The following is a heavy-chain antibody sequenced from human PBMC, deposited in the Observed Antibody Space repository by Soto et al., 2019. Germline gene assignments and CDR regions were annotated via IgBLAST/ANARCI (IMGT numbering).Heavy chain of an antibody. D-gene: IGHD6-13*01. CDR2: IKQDENGK. CDR1: GFTFSSRW. V-gene: IGHV3-7*02. CDR3: ATHDGPAAAGLVLDF. Sequence: EVHLEESGGGLVQPGGSLRLSCETSGFTFSSRWMTWVRQVPGKGLEWVANIKQDENGKDYVDSVKGRFTISRDNAKNSLYLQMNSLRAEDTAVYYCATHDGPAAAGLVLDFWGQGTLVNVSS. J-gene: IGHJ4*02.